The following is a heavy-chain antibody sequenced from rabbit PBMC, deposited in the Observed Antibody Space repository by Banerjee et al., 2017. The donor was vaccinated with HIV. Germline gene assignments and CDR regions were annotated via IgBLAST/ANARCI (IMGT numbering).Heavy chain of an antibody. CDR3: ARDLAGVIGWNFGL. D-gene: IGHD4-1*01. CDR2: ISTGSSGST. Sequence: QEQLEESGGDLVKPEGSLTLTCTASGFSFSSSYWIWRVRQAPGKGLEWIAYISTGSSGSTAYANWAKGRFTISKTSSTTVTLQMTSLTAADTATYFCARDLAGVIGWNFGLWGPGTLVTVS. V-gene: IGHV1S45*01. J-gene: IGHJ4*01. CDR1: GFSFSSSYW.